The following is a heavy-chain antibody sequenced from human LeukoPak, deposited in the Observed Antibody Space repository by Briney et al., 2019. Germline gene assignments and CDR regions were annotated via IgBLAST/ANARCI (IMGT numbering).Heavy chain of an antibody. CDR1: GGSISNYY. D-gene: IGHD3-22*01. J-gene: IGHJ3*02. V-gene: IGHV4-59*01. CDR2: IYYSGST. CDR3: ACLTTADAFDI. Sequence: SETLSLTCTVSGGSISNYYWSWIRQPPGKGLEWIGYIYYSGSTKYNPSLKSRVTISVDTSKNQFSLKLSSVTAADTAVYYCACLTTADAFDIWGQGTMVTVSS.